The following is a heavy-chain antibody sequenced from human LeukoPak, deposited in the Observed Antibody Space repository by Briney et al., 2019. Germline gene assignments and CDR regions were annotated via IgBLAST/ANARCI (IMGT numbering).Heavy chain of an antibody. D-gene: IGHD3-22*01. V-gene: IGHV4-59*01. CDR3: AREKYYYDSSGYFRFSGAFDI. Sequence: SETLSLTCTVSGGSISSYYWSWIRQPPGKGLEWIGYIYYSGSTNYNPSLKSRATISVDTSKNQFSLKLSSVTAADTAVYYCAREKYYYDSSGYFRFSGAFDIWGQGTMVTVSS. CDR1: GGSISSYY. CDR2: IYYSGST. J-gene: IGHJ3*02.